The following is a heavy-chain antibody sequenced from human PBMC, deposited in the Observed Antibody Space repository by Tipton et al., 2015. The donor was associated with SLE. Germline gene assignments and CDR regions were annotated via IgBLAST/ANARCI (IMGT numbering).Heavy chain of an antibody. CDR2: MNPNSGNT. D-gene: IGHD3-9*01. Sequence: QLVQSGAEVKKPGASVKVSCKASGYTFTSYDINWVRQAPGQGLEWMGWMNPNSGNTGYAQQFQGRITMTRNTSINTAYLELSSLRSEDTAVYFCAIIPNYDILTGPNLNNYYYYGLDVWGQGTAVTVSS. V-gene: IGHV1-8*01. CDR1: GYTFTSYD. J-gene: IGHJ6*02. CDR3: AIIPNYDILTGPNLNNYYYYGLDV.